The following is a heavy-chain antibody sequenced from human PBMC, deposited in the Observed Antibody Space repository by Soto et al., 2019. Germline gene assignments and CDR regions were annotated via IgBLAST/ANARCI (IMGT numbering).Heavy chain of an antibody. CDR3: ARRGYDFWSGYYTGIGDYYYYYMDV. J-gene: IGHJ6*03. Sequence: SETLSLTCTVSGGSISSYYWSWIRQPPGKGLEWIGYIYYSGSTNYNPSLKSRVTISVDTSKNQFSLKLSSVTAADTAVYYCARRGYDFWSGYYTGIGDYYYYYMDVWGIGTTVTVSS. CDR2: IYYSGST. CDR1: GGSISSYY. V-gene: IGHV4-59*08. D-gene: IGHD3-3*01.